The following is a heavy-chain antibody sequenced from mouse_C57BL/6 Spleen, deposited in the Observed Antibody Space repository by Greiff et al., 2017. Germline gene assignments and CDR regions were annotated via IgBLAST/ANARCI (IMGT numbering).Heavy chain of an antibody. V-gene: IGHV1-61*01. CDR3: AREGYYYGSSYGGFAY. J-gene: IGHJ3*01. CDR2: IYPSDSET. Sequence: QVQLQQPGAELVRPGSSVKLSCKASGYSFPSYWMAWVKQRPGQGLAWIGNIYPSDSETHYDQKFKAKATLTVDKSSPTAYMQLSSLTSEDSAVYYCAREGYYYGSSYGGFAYWGQGTLVTVSA. CDR1: GYSFPSYW. D-gene: IGHD1-1*01.